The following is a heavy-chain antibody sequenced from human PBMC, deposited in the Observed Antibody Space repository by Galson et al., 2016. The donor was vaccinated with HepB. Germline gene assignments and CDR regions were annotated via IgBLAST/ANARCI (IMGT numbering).Heavy chain of an antibody. V-gene: IGHV3-30*18. CDR1: GFSLSNYH. CDR2: ISFDGGEE. CDR3: AKDYYHGDPRAFDT. J-gene: IGHJ3*02. Sequence: SLRLSCAASGFSLSNYHMHWVRQAPGKGLEWVAAISFDGGEEYYIDSVKGRFVISRDSSKNTLSLQRNSLRAEDTAVYYCAKDYYHGDPRAFDTWGQGTMVTVSS. D-gene: IGHD3-22*01.